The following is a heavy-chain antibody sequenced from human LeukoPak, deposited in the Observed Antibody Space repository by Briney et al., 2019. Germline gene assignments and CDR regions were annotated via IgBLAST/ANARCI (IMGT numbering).Heavy chain of an antibody. CDR1: GFTFSSYG. J-gene: IGHJ6*02. Sequence: GGSLRLSCAASGFTFSSYGMHWVRQAPGKGLEWVAVIWYDGSNKYYADSVKGRFTISRDNSKNTLYLQMNSLRAEDTAVYYCARSGSSSSRYYYGMDVWGQGTTVTVSS. CDR3: ARSGSSSSRYYYGMDV. V-gene: IGHV3-33*01. CDR2: IWYDGSNK. D-gene: IGHD6-6*01.